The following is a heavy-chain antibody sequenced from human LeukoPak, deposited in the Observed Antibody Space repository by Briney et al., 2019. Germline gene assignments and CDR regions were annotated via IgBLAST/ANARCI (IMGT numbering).Heavy chain of an antibody. D-gene: IGHD3-10*01. CDR1: GGTFSSYA. V-gene: IGHV1-69*04. Sequence: SVEVSCKASGGTFSSYAISWVRQAPGQGLEWMGRIIPILGIANYAQKFQGRVTITADKSTSTAYMELSSLRSEDTAVYYCARAMVLDYWGQGTLVTVSS. CDR2: IIPILGIA. J-gene: IGHJ4*02. CDR3: ARAMVLDY.